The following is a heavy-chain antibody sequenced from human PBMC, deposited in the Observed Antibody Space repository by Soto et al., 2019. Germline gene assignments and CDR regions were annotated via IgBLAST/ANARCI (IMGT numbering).Heavy chain of an antibody. CDR2: ISGSGGST. D-gene: IGHD1-26*01. J-gene: IGHJ4*02. CDR1: GFTFSSYA. Sequence: EVQLLESGGGLVQPGGSLRLSWAASGFTFSSYAMSWFRQAPGKGLEWVSAISGSGGSTYYAHSVKGRFTISRDNSKNTLYLQMNSLRAEDTAVYYCARSRDLVGATYFDHGGRGTLVTVSS. CDR3: ARSRDLVGATYFDH. V-gene: IGHV3-23*01.